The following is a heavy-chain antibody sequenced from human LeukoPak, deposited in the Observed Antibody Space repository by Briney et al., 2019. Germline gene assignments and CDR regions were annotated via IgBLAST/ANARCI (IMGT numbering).Heavy chain of an antibody. CDR2: IYSGGIT. V-gene: IGHV4-4*07. D-gene: IGHD3-10*01. Sequence: KASETLSLTCTVSGVSISNFYLIWIRQPAGKGLEWIGRIYSGGITIYNPSLKSRVTISVDTSKNQFSLKLSSVTAADAAVYYCARAEGRLMVRQPHDAFDIWGQGTMVTVSS. CDR1: GVSISNFY. CDR3: ARAEGRLMVRQPHDAFDI. J-gene: IGHJ3*02.